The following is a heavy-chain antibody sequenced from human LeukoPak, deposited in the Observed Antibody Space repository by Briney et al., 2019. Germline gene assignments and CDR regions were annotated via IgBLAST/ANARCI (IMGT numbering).Heavy chain of an antibody. J-gene: IGHJ4*02. CDR2: IYNRGST. CDR1: GGSLRSGSYY. V-gene: IGHV4-61*02. Sequence: SQTLSLTCTVSGGSLRSGSYYWSWIRQPAGKGLEWIGRIYNRGSTNYNPSLKSRVTMSEDTSKNQFSLKLTSVTAADTAVYYCTRGHGSFDSWGQGTLVTVSS. D-gene: IGHD1-26*01. CDR3: TRGHGSFDS.